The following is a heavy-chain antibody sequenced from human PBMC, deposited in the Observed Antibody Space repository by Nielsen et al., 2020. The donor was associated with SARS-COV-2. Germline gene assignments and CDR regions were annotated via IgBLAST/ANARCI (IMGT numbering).Heavy chain of an antibody. J-gene: IGHJ5*02. CDR1: GGSISSGGYY. Sequence: LRLSCTVPGGSISSGGYYWSWIRQHPGKGLEWIGYIYYSGSTYYNPSLKSRVTISVDTSKNQFSLKLSSVTAADTAVYYCAREGRITGTTDWFDPWGQGTLVTVSS. V-gene: IGHV4-31*03. D-gene: IGHD1-7*01. CDR2: IYYSGST. CDR3: AREGRITGTTDWFDP.